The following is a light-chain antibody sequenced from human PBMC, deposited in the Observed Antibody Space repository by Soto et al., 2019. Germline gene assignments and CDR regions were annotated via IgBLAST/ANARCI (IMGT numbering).Light chain of an antibody. Sequence: QSVLTQPPSASGTPGQRVTISCSGSNSNIGSNNVNWYQQLPGTAPKLLIYYDNLRPSGVPDRISGSKSGTSASLAISGLQSDDEADYYCAAWDDSLNGRVFGTGTKVTVL. CDR1: NSNIGSNN. CDR2: YDN. J-gene: IGLJ1*01. V-gene: IGLV1-44*01. CDR3: AAWDDSLNGRV.